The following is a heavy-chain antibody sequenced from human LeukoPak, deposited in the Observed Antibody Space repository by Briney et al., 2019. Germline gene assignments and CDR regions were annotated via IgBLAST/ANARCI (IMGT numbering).Heavy chain of an antibody. D-gene: IGHD5-24*01. Sequence: ASVKVSCKASGYTFTSYDINWVRQATGQGLEWMGWMNPNSGNTGYAQKFQGRVTMTRNTSISTAYMELSSLRSEDTAVYYCARDRDGYSGQYFQHWGQGTLVTVSS. CDR3: ARDRDGYSGQYFQH. CDR1: GYTFTSYD. V-gene: IGHV1-8*01. J-gene: IGHJ1*01. CDR2: MNPNSGNT.